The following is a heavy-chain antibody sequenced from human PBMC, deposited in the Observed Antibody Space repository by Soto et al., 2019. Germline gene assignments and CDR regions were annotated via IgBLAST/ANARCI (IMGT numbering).Heavy chain of an antibody. CDR1: GYSFTSYW. CDR3: ARRIGYCSSTSCPAWLDP. D-gene: IGHD2-2*01. Sequence: VESLEISCKGSGYSFTSYWIGWVRQMPGKGLEWMGIIYPGDSDTRYSPSFQGQVTISADKSISTAYLQWSSLKASDTAMYYCARRIGYCSSTSCPAWLDPWGQGTLVTVSS. V-gene: IGHV5-51*01. CDR2: IYPGDSDT. J-gene: IGHJ5*02.